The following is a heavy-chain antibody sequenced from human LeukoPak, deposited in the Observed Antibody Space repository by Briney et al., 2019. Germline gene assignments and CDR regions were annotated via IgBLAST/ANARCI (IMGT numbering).Heavy chain of an antibody. CDR3: ARGAPIRVAGAATFDP. V-gene: IGHV1-3*01. CDR1: GYTFTTYA. CDR2: INAGNGNI. D-gene: IGHD6-19*01. J-gene: IGHJ5*02. Sequence: ASVKVSCKTSGYTFTTYAIHWVRRAPGQRPEWMGWINAGNGNIKYSQKFQGRVTITRDTSATTAYMELSSLRSEDTAVYYCARGAPIRVAGAATFDPWGQGTLVTVSS.